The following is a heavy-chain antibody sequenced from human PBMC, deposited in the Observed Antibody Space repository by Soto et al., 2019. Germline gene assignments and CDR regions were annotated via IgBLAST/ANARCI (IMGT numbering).Heavy chain of an antibody. J-gene: IGHJ1*01. Sequence: ASVKVSCKASGGTFSSYAISWVRQAPGQGLEWMGGIIPIFGTANYAQKFQGRVTITADESTSTAYMELSSLRSEDTAVYYCARSYYYDSSGYYYTTAEYFQHWGQGTLVTVSS. V-gene: IGHV1-69*13. CDR1: GGTFSSYA. CDR3: ARSYYYDSSGYYYTTAEYFQH. D-gene: IGHD3-22*01. CDR2: IIPIFGTA.